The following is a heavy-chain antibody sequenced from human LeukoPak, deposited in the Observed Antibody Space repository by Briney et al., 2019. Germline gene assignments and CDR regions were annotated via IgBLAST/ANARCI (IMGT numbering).Heavy chain of an antibody. V-gene: IGHV1-2*02. CDR1: GYTFTGYC. Sequence: GASVKVSCKASGYTFTGYCMHWVRQAPGQGLQWMGWINPNIGDTGYAQKFQGRVTMTRDTSISTAYMELSRLRSDDTAVYYCARELTRHSGIVGAPPVANAFDIWGQGTMVTVSS. CDR3: ARELTRHSGIVGAPPVANAFDI. D-gene: IGHD1-26*01. J-gene: IGHJ3*02. CDR2: INPNIGDT.